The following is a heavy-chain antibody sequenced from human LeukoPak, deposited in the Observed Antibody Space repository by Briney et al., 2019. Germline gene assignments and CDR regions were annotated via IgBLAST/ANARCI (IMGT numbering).Heavy chain of an antibody. CDR2: ISSSGGST. Sequence: GGSLRLSCAASGFTFSSYAMSWVRQAPGKGLEWVSAISSSGGSTYYADSVKGRFTISRDNSKNTLYLQMNSLRAEDTAVYFCAKDDYYDSSGDPNWFDPWGQGTLVTVSS. CDR3: AKDDYYDSSGDPNWFDP. D-gene: IGHD3-22*01. V-gene: IGHV3-23*01. J-gene: IGHJ5*02. CDR1: GFTFSSYA.